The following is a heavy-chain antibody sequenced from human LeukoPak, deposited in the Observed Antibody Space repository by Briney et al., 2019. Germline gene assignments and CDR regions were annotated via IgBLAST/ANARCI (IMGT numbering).Heavy chain of an antibody. CDR3: XRVSYYYDSSGYYPAYFDY. V-gene: IGHV4-39*03. CDR1: GGSISSSSYY. D-gene: IGHD3-22*01. CDR2: IYYSATT. Sequence: SXTLSXTCTVSGGSISSSSYYWGWLRQPPGTGLEWIGSIYYSATTYYNPSLKSRVSISVDTSKNQFSLKLRSVTAADRAGYSGXRVSYYYDSSGYYPAYFDYWGQGTLVTVSS. J-gene: IGHJ4*02.